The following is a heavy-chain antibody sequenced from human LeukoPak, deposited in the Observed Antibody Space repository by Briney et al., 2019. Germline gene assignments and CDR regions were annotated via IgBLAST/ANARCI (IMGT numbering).Heavy chain of an antibody. D-gene: IGHD2-15*01. CDR1: GGSFSDYY. Sequence: LSLTCAVYGGSFSDYYMSWIRQAPGKGLEWISYISSSGSTIYYADSVKGRFTISRDNAKNSLYLQMNSLRAEDTAVYFCASPRISDAFDIWGQGTMVTVSS. CDR3: ASPRISDAFDI. V-gene: IGHV3-11*01. CDR2: ISSSGSTI. J-gene: IGHJ3*02.